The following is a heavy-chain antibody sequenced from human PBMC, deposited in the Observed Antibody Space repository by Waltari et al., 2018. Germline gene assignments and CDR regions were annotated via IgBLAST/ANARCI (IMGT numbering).Heavy chain of an antibody. CDR1: GFTLSSYW. J-gene: IGHJ3*02. V-gene: IGHV3-7*01. CDR3: ARDQWFAFDI. CDR2: IKKDGSEE. Sequence: EVQLVESGGGLVQPGGSLRLSCAASGFTLSSYWMSWVRQAPGKGLGGVADIKKDGSEEDYVDAVRGRFTSSRDNAKSSLYLQMNSLRPEDTAVYYCARDQWFAFDIWGQGTMVTVSS. D-gene: IGHD3-22*01.